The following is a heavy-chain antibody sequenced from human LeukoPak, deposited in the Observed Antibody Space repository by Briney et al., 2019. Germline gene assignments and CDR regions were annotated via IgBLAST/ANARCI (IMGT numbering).Heavy chain of an antibody. CDR2: INHSGST. D-gene: IGHD6-19*01. V-gene: IGHV4-34*01. CDR1: GGSFSGYY. J-gene: IGHJ4*02. Sequence: SETLSLTCAVYGGSFSGYYWSWIRQPPGKGLEWIGEINHSGSTNYNPSLKSRVTISVDTSKNQFSLKLNSVTAADTAVYYCARHSWGAVAGTFDYWGQGTLVTVSS. CDR3: ARHSWGAVAGTFDY.